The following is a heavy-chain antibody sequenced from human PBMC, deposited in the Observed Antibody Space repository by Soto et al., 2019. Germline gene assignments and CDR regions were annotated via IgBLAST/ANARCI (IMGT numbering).Heavy chain of an antibody. CDR2: IKQDGSEK. Sequence: GGSLRLSCAASGFTFSSYWMSWVRQAPGKGLEWVANIKQDGSEKYYVDSVKGRFTISRDNAKNSLYLQMNSLRAEDTAVYYCARPSRPHYDYIWGSYRYSYYYMDVWGKGTTVTVSS. D-gene: IGHD3-16*02. CDR1: GFTFSSYW. V-gene: IGHV3-7*01. CDR3: ARPSRPHYDYIWGSYRYSYYYMDV. J-gene: IGHJ6*03.